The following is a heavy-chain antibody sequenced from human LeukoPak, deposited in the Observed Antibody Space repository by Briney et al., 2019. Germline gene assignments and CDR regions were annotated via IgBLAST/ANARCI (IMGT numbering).Heavy chain of an antibody. CDR3: ATLDNVDTAMVGL. V-gene: IGHV4-34*01. CDR1: GGSFSANY. CDR2: INHRGST. Sequence: SETLSLTCAVYGGSFSANYWSWIRQPPGKGLEWIGEINHRGSTNYSPSLKSRVTISVDTSKNQFSLKLSSVTAADTAVYYCATLDNVDTAMVGLWGQGTLVTVSS. J-gene: IGHJ5*02. D-gene: IGHD5-18*01.